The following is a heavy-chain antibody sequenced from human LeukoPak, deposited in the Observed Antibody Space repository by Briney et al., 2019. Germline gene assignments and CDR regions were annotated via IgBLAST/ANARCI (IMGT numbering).Heavy chain of an antibody. Sequence: SQTLSLTCTVSGGSISSGGYYWSWIRQHPGKGLEWIGYIYYSGSTYYNPSLKSRVTISVDTSKNQFSLKLSSVTAADTAVYYRARGQYYDFWSGYYTQYYYYGMDVWGQGTTVTVSS. J-gene: IGHJ6*02. CDR1: GGSISSGGYY. CDR2: IYYSGST. D-gene: IGHD3-3*01. CDR3: ARGQYYDFWSGYYTQYYYYGMDV. V-gene: IGHV4-31*03.